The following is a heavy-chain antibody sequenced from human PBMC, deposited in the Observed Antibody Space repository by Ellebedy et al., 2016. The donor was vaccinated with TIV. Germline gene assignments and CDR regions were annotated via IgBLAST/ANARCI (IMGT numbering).Heavy chain of an antibody. CDR3: ARGGGYCSGGSCYSEYFQH. CDR1: GYTFTSYY. D-gene: IGHD2-15*01. J-gene: IGHJ1*01. Sequence: ASVKVSCXASGYTFTSYYMHWVRQAPGQGLEWMGIINPSGGSTSYAQKFQGRVTMTRDTSTSTVYMELSSLRSEDTAVYYCARGGGYCSGGSCYSEYFQHWGQGTLVTVSS. V-gene: IGHV1-46*01. CDR2: INPSGGST.